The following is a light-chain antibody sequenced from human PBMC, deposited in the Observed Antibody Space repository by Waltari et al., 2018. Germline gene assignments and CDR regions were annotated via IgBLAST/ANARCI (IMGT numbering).Light chain of an antibody. CDR1: QSISSW. CDR2: KAS. V-gene: IGKV1-5*03. J-gene: IGKJ1*01. CDR3: QQYKSPPWT. Sequence: DIQMTQSPSTLSASVGDRVTITSRASQSISSWLAWYQQKPGKAPNLLILKASTLENGVPWRFSGSGSGTEFTLTINSLQPDDFATYFCQQYKSPPWTFGQGTKVDI.